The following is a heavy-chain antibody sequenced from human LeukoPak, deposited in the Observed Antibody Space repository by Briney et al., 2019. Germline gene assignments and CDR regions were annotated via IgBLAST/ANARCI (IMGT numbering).Heavy chain of an antibody. CDR2: IYYSGTT. CDR3: AVPGGNWYFDL. Sequence: SETLSLTCTVSGGSISSGGYHWSWIRQHPGKGLEWIGHIYYSGTTYYNPSLKRRVTISIDTSKKQFSLKLSSVTAADTAVYYCAVPGGNWYFDLWGRGTLVTVSS. CDR1: GGSISSGGYH. V-gene: IGHV4-31*03. D-gene: IGHD2-15*01. J-gene: IGHJ2*01.